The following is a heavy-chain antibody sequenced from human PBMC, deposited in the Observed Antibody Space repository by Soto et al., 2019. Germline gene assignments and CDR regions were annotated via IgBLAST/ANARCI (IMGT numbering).Heavy chain of an antibody. J-gene: IGHJ6*02. CDR1: GGTFSSYA. CDR2: IIPIFGTA. CDR3: AQTTVTNYYYGMDV. Sequence: SVKVSCKVSGGTFSSYAISWVRQAPGQGLEWMGGIIPIFGTANYAQKFQGRVTITADESTSTAYMELSSLRSEDTAVYYCAQTTVTNYYYGMDVWGQGTTVTVSS. V-gene: IGHV1-69*13. D-gene: IGHD4-17*01.